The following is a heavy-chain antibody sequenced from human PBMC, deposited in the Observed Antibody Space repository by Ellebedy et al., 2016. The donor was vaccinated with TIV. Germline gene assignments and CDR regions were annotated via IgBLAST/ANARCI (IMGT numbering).Heavy chain of an antibody. CDR3: AKGLGCSGGDCYSGHAFDI. CDR1: GFTFSSYA. CDR2: ISGSGGAT. V-gene: IGHV3-23*01. Sequence: ASGFTFSSYAMAWVRQAPGKGLEWVSAISGSGGATYYADSVKDRFTISRDNSKNTLFLQMNSLRAEDTAVYYCAKGLGCSGGDCYSGHAFDIWGQGTMVTVSS. D-gene: IGHD2-15*01. J-gene: IGHJ3*02.